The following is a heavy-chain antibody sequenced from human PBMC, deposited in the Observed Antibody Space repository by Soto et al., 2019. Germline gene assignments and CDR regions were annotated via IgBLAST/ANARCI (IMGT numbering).Heavy chain of an antibody. D-gene: IGHD5-12*01. CDR2: IYYSGST. CDR3: ARVGRRWLQLKDAFDI. J-gene: IGHJ3*02. Sequence: QVQLQESGPGLVKPSETLSLTCTVSGGSISSYYWSWIRQPPGKGLEWIGYIYYSGSTNYNPSLKRRVTISVDTSKNQFSLKLSSVTAADTAVYYCARVGRRWLQLKDAFDIWGQGTMVTVSS. V-gene: IGHV4-59*01. CDR1: GGSISSYY.